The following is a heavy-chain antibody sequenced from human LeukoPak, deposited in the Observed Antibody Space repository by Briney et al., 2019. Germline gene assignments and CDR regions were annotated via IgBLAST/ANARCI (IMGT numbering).Heavy chain of an antibody. J-gene: IGHJ4*02. CDR3: PKDYVEMATIRAPDY. CDR2: IRYDGSNK. CDR1: GFTFSSYG. Sequence: GGSLRLSCAASGFTFSSYGMHWVRQAPGKGLEWVAFIRYDGSNKYYADSVKGRFTISRDNSKNTLYLQMNSLMAEDTAVYYCPKDYVEMATIRAPDYWGQGTLVPVPS. V-gene: IGHV3-30*02. D-gene: IGHD5-24*01.